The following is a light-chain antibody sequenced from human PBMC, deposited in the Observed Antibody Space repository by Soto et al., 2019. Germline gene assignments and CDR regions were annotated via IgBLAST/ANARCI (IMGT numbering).Light chain of an antibody. CDR3: SSYAGSSTWV. CDR1: SSDIGAYNY. V-gene: IGLV2-8*01. CDR2: EFS. J-gene: IGLJ3*02. Sequence: QSALTQPPSASGSPGQLVTISCTGTSSDIGAYNYVSWYQQHPGKAPKLMIYEFSKRPSGVPDRFSGSKSGNTASLTVSGLQAEDEADYYCSSYAGSSTWVFGGGTKATVL.